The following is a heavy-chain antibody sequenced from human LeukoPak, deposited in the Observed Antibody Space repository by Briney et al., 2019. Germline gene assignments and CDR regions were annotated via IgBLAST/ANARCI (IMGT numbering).Heavy chain of an antibody. D-gene: IGHD5-24*01. CDR2: ISSSASII. CDR3: ARYGYNWFYYYYYMDV. J-gene: IGHJ6*03. CDR1: GFTFSDYE. Sequence: PGGSLRLSCAASGFTFSDYEMNWVRQAPGKGLEWVSYISSSASIIYYSDSVKGRFTISRDNAKNSLYLQMDSLRAEDTAVYYCARYGYNWFYYYYYMDVWGKGTTVTISS. V-gene: IGHV3-48*03.